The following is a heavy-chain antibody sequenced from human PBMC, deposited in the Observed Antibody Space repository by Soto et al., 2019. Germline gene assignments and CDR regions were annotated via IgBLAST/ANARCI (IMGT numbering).Heavy chain of an antibody. D-gene: IGHD1-20*01. CDR3: ARDTESNRYNA. V-gene: IGHV1-18*01. CDR2: IRPDNGTR. CDR1: GYTFSTSD. Sequence: QVQVLQSGAEVKRPGASVTVSCKTSGYTFSTSDISWVRQAPGQGLEWVGWIRPDNGTRKSAQRLQGRVTLTTDTSASKAYMEYRSLTSDDTAMYYCARDTESNRYNAWGQGPLVTVSS. J-gene: IGHJ1*01.